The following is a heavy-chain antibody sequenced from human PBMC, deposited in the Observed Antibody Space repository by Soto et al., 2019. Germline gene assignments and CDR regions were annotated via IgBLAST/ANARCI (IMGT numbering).Heavy chain of an antibody. V-gene: IGHV3-15*01. CDR2: IKSKSNGGTT. J-gene: IGHJ4*02. CDR3: VTERAGSFDN. CDR1: GITFSNAW. D-gene: IGHD1-26*01. Sequence: EVQLVESGGGLAKPGGSLRLSCATSGITFSNAWMNWVRQAPGKGLEWVGLIKSKSNGGTTDYAAPVKGRFAISRDDSKNTLYLQMNSLKTEDTGVYYCVTERAGSFDNWGQGTLVTVSS.